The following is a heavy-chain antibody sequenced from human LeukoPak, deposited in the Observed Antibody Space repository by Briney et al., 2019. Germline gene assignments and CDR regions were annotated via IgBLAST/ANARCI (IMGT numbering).Heavy chain of an antibody. CDR3: ARGGIVGANGAFDI. CDR1: GNSISNYA. Sequence: GASVKVSCKASGNSISNYAVSWVRQAPGQGFEWMGGIIPIFGTADYAQKFQGRVTITADESTSTAYMELSSLRSEDTAVYYCARGGIVGANGAFDIWGQGTMVTVSS. CDR2: IIPIFGTA. V-gene: IGHV1-69*13. D-gene: IGHD1-26*01. J-gene: IGHJ3*02.